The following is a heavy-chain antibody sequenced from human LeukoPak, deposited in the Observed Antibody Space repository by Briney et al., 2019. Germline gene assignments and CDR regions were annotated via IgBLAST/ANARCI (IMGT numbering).Heavy chain of an antibody. D-gene: IGHD4-17*01. J-gene: IGHJ4*02. CDR3: AKDHWGYGAPVDY. V-gene: IGHV3-30*02. CDR1: GFTFNAYG. CDR2: IRYDGGNK. Sequence: GGSLRLSCAASGFTFNAYGMHWVRQAPGKGLEWVAFIRYDGGNKYYADSVKGRFTISRDNSKNTLYLQMNSLRAEDTAVYYCAKDHWGYGAPVDYWGQGTLVTVSS.